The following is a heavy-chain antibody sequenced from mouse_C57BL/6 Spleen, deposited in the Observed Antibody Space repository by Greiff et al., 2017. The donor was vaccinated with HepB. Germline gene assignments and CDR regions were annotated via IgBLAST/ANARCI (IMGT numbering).Heavy chain of an antibody. CDR3: AIYYGNYPYAMDY. CDR2: ISSGSSTI. V-gene: IGHV5-17*01. D-gene: IGHD2-1*01. J-gene: IGHJ4*01. Sequence: EVQLKESGGGLVKPGGSLKLSCAASGFTFSDYGMHWVRQAPEKGLEWVAYISSGSSTIYYADTVKGRFTISRDNAKNTLFLQMTSLRSEDTAMYYCAIYYGNYPYAMDYWGQGTSVTVSS. CDR1: GFTFSDYG.